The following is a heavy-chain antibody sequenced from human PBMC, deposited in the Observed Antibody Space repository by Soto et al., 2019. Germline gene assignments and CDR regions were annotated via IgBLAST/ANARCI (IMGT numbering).Heavy chain of an antibody. CDR2: IYYSGST. D-gene: IGHD4-17*01. Sequence: QVQLQESGPGLVKPSQTLSLTCTVSGGSISSGGYYWSWIRQHPGKGLEWIGYIYYSGSTYYNPXLTSRVTISVDXSXNXLSLKLSSVTAADTAVYYCARDDRSDYGGKTYYFDYWGQGTLVTVSS. CDR3: ARDDRSDYGGKTYYFDY. J-gene: IGHJ4*02. CDR1: GGSISSGGYY. V-gene: IGHV4-31*03.